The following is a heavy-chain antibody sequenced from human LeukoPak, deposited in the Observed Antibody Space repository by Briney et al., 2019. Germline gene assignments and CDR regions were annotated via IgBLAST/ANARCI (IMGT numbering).Heavy chain of an antibody. J-gene: IGHJ4*02. CDR1: GGTFSSYA. CDR3: ARAYLKSGYYSY. D-gene: IGHD3-3*01. V-gene: IGHV1-69*05. CDR2: IIPIFGTA. Sequence: SVKVSCKASGGTFSSYAISWVRQAPGQGLEWMGRIIPIFGTANYAQKFQGRVTVTTDESTSTAYMELSSLRSEDTAVYYCARAYLKSGYYSYWGQGTLVTVSS.